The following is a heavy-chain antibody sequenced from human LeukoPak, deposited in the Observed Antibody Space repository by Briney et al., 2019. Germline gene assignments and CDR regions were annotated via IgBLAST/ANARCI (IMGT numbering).Heavy chain of an antibody. CDR2: ISGSSSYI. Sequence: GGSLRLSCAASGFTFSHYSMNWVRQAPGKGLEWVSSISGSSSYIYYADSMKGRFTISRDNAKNSLYLQMNSLRAEDTAVYYCARALRQFGYYYYYMDVWGKGTTVTVSS. CDR3: ARALRQFGYYYYYMDV. D-gene: IGHD3-10*01. CDR1: GFTFSHYS. V-gene: IGHV3-21*01. J-gene: IGHJ6*03.